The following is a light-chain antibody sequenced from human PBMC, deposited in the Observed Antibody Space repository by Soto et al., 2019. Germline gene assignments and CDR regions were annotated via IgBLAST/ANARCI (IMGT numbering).Light chain of an antibody. J-gene: IGKJ5*01. V-gene: IGKV1-39*01. CDR3: QKSYSSPTT. Sequence: DIQMPQSPSFLSASVGDRVTITCRASQSIGKHLNWYQQNPGKAPKFLIYGASTLQSGVPSRFTGSGSGTDFTLTVNSLQPEDFATYYCQKSYSSPTTVGQGKRLAIK. CDR1: QSIGKH. CDR2: GAS.